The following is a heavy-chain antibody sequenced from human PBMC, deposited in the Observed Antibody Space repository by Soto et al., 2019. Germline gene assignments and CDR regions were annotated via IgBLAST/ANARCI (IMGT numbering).Heavy chain of an antibody. CDR3: ASVVVPAAMADD. Sequence: SETLSLTCTVSGGSISSSSYYWGWIRQPPGKGLEWIGSIYYSGSTYYNPSLKSRVTISVDTSKNQFSLKLSSVTAADTAVYYCASVVVPAAMADDWGQGTLVTVSS. CDR2: IYYSGST. CDR1: GGSISSSSYY. V-gene: IGHV4-39*01. J-gene: IGHJ4*02. D-gene: IGHD2-2*01.